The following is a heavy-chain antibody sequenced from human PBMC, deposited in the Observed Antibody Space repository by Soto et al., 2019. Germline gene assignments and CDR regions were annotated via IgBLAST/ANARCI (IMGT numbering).Heavy chain of an antibody. CDR2: IYSGGNT. V-gene: IGHV3-66*01. CDR3: TPGREQNFQ. D-gene: IGHD1-26*01. Sequence: EVLLVESGGGLVQPGGSLRLSCAASGLTVSNNYITWVRQAPGKGLEWVSLIYSGGNTYYADSVKGRFTISRDRSRNTVYLQMHSLRPEDTAVYYCTPGREQNFQWGQGTLVTVSS. CDR1: GLTVSNNY. J-gene: IGHJ4*02.